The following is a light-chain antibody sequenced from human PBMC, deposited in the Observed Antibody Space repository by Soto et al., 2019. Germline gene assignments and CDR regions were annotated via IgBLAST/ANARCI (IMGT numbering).Light chain of an antibody. V-gene: IGLV2-14*01. Sequence: QSVLTQPASVSGSPGQSNTISCTGTSSDVGGYNYVSWYQQHPGKAPKFMIYDVSNRPSGVSNRFSGSKSGNTASLTISGLQADDEADYYCCSYTTSNTRQIVFGTGTKLTVL. J-gene: IGLJ1*01. CDR2: DVS. CDR1: SSDVGGYNY. CDR3: CSYTTSNTRQIV.